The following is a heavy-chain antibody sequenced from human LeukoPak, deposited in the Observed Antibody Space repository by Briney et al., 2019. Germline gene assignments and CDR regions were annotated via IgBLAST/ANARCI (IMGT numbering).Heavy chain of an antibody. D-gene: IGHD2-21*02. V-gene: IGHV3-48*01. CDR1: GFTFSSYA. J-gene: IGHJ4*02. CDR3: ARFRTWGDKAFDY. Sequence: PGESLRLSCAASGFTFSSYAMSWVRQAPGKGLEWVSYIGTTSGAIYYADSVKGRFTISRDSAKNSLYLQMNSLRAEDTAVYYCARFRTWGDKAFDYWGQGTLVTVSS. CDR2: IGTTSGAI.